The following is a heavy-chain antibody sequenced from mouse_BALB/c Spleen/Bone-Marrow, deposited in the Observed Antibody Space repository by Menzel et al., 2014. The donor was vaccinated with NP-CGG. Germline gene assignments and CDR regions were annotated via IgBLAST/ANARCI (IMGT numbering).Heavy chain of an antibody. CDR2: ISSGGSYT. D-gene: IGHD2-4*01. V-gene: IGHV5-9-3*01. CDR3: ARHGITRLLDY. CDR1: GFTFSSYA. J-gene: IGHJ2*01. Sequence: EVKLVESGGGLVKPGGSLKLPCAASGFTFSSYAMSWVRQTPEKRLEWVATISSGGSYTYYPDSVKGRFTISRDNAKNTLYLQMSSLRSEDTAMYYCARHGITRLLDYWGQGTTLTVSS.